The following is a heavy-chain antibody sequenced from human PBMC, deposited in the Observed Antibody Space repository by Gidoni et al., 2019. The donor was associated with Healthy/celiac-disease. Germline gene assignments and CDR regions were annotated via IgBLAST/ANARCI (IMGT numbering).Heavy chain of an antibody. D-gene: IGHD2-15*01. Sequence: EVQLLESGGGLVHPGGSLRLSCAASGFTFSSSAMSWVRQAPGKGLEWVSALSGSCGSTYYADSVKGRFTISRDNSKNTLYRQMNSLRAEDTAVYYCAKDAVVVAATYNWFDPGGQGTRVTVSS. J-gene: IGHJ5*02. V-gene: IGHV3-23*01. CDR1: GFTFSSSA. CDR3: AKDAVVVAATYNWFDP. CDR2: LSGSCGST.